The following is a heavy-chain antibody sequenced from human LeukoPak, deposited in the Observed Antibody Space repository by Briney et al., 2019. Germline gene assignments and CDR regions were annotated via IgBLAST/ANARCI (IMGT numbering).Heavy chain of an antibody. D-gene: IGHD5-18*01. J-gene: IGHJ5*02. CDR3: ARLRYGGFDP. CDR2: IKYERSEK. V-gene: IGHV3-7*01. Sequence: GGSLRLSCAASGSTFTSYWMSWVRQAPGKGLEWVANIKYERSEKYYVDSVKGRFTISRDNAKNALYLQMNSLRAEDTAVYYCARLRYGGFDPWGQGTLVTVSS. CDR1: GSTFTSYW.